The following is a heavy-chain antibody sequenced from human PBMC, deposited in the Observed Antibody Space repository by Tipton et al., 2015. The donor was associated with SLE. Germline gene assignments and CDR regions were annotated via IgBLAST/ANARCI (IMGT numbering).Heavy chain of an antibody. CDR1: GFTFSSSW. V-gene: IGHV3-74*01. J-gene: IGHJ2*01. D-gene: IGHD1-26*01. CDR2: INSDGSGT. CDR3: ARVGGSYFRWFFDL. Sequence: SLRLSCAASGFTFSSSWMHWVRQAPGKGLVWVSRINSDGSGTGYAGSVKGRFTISRDNAKNSLYLQMNSLRAEDTAVYYCARVGGSYFRWFFDLWGRGTLVTVSS.